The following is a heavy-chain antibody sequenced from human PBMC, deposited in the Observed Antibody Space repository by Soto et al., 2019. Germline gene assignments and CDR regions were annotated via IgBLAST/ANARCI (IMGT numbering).Heavy chain of an antibody. V-gene: IGHV5-10-1*01. CDR1: GDGFTRYW. CDR2: IDPSDSYT. Sequence: ECLRIACTSSGDGFTRYWISWVRQMPGKGLEWMGRIDPSDSYTNYSPSFQGHVTISADKSICTAYLQWSSLKASDTAMYYCARHRGITEGMDVWGQGTTVTVSS. CDR3: ARHRGITEGMDV. J-gene: IGHJ6*02. D-gene: IGHD3-10*01.